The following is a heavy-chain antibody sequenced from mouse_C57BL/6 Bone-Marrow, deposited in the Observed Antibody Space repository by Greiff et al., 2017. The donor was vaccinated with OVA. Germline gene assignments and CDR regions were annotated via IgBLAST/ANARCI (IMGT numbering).Heavy chain of an antibody. CDR1: GYTFTDYE. D-gene: IGHD2-4*01. V-gene: IGHV1-15*01. Sequence: VQLQQSGAELVRPGASVTLSCKASGYTFTDYEMHWVKQTPVHGLEWIGAIDPETGGTAYNQKFKGKAILTPDKSSSTAYMELRSLTSEDSAVYYCTRGGLRRGMDYWGQGTSVTVSS. J-gene: IGHJ4*01. CDR2: IDPETGGT. CDR3: TRGGLRRGMDY.